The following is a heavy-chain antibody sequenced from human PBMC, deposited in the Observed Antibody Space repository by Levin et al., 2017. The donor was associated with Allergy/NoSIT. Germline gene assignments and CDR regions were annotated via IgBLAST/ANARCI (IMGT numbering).Heavy chain of an antibody. Sequence: PSETLSLTCSVSGGSISNNYWSWIRQPPGKGLEWIGYVHSDGSTNSNPSLKSRVTLSKDTSRNHFSLNLSSVIAADTAVYYCARGRPFDIWGEGTMVSVSS. D-gene: IGHD3-10*01. CDR3: ARGRPFDI. CDR1: GGSISNNY. CDR2: VHSDGST. V-gene: IGHV4-59*01. J-gene: IGHJ3*02.